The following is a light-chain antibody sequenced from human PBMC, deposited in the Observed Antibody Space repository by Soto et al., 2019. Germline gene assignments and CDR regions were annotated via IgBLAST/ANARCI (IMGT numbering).Light chain of an antibody. CDR2: KAS. V-gene: IGKV1-5*03. J-gene: IGKJ1*01. Sequence: DIQMTQSPPTLSGSVGDRDTITCRASQTVSSWLAWYQQKPGKAPKLLIYKASTLKSGVPSRFSGSGSGTEFTLTTSSLQPDDFATYYRQKYNGYSPWTVGQGTKVDIK. CDR3: QKYNGYSPWT. CDR1: QTVSSW.